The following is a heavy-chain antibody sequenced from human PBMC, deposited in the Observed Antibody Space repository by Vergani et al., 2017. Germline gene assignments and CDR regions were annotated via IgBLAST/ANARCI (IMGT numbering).Heavy chain of an antibody. CDR1: GFTFSSYS. CDR2: ISPSSTTI. Sequence: EVQLVESGGNLVQPGGSLRLSCAASGFTFSSYSMNWVRQAPGKGLEWVSYISPSSTTIYYADSVKGRFTISRDNVKNSLYLQMNSLRAEDTAVYYCARVQNGGYMDVWGEGTTVTVSS. CDR3: ARVQNGGYMDV. J-gene: IGHJ6*01. D-gene: IGHD1-1*01. V-gene: IGHV3-48*01.